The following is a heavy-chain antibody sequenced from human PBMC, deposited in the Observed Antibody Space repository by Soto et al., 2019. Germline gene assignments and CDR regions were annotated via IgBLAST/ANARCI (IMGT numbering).Heavy chain of an antibody. CDR1: GFTFSSYA. CDR2: ISGSGRST. CDR3: AKDAGWGGSRSALDI. Sequence: GGSLRLSCAASGFTFSSYAMSWVRQAPGKGLEWVSAISGSGRSTYYADSVKGRFNISTDNSKITLYLQKNSLRAEDTAVYYCAKDAGWGGSRSALDIWGQGTMVTVSS. J-gene: IGHJ3*02. V-gene: IGHV3-23*01. D-gene: IGHD6-13*01.